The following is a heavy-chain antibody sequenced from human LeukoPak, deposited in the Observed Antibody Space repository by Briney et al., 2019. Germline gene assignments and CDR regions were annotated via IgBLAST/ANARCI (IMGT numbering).Heavy chain of an antibody. CDR2: IDPRDSYM. CDR1: GYSFTSNW. V-gene: IGHV5-10-1*01. CDR3: ARRGADYSHYYDY. J-gene: IGHJ4*02. Sequence: RGGSPKISCKGSGYSFTSNWISWVRQMPGKGLEWMGRIDPRDSYMKYSPSFQGHVTISTDKSISTAYLQWSSLKASDTAMYYCARRGADYSHYYDYWGQGTLVTVSS. D-gene: IGHD4-11*01.